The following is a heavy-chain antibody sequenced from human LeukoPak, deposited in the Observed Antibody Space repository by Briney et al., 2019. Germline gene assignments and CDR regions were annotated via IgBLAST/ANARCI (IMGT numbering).Heavy chain of an antibody. D-gene: IGHD3-10*01. J-gene: IGHJ4*02. Sequence: PGGSLRLSCAASGFTFSIYWMHWVRQAPGKGLVWVSRINSDGSSTSYADSVKGRVTISRDNAKNTLYLQMNSLRAEDTAVYYCARDVGSGSSYFDYWGQGTLVTVSS. CDR1: GFTFSIYW. CDR3: ARDVGSGSSYFDY. CDR2: INSDGSST. V-gene: IGHV3-74*01.